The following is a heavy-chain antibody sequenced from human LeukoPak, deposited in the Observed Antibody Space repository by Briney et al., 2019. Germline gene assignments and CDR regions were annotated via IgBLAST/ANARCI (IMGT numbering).Heavy chain of an antibody. V-gene: IGHV3-21*01. CDR1: GFTFSSYS. CDR3: ARVGSRGYSYGYYGD. CDR2: ISSSSSYI. J-gene: IGHJ4*02. Sequence: GRSLRLSCADSGFTFSSYSMNWVRQAPGKGLEWVSSISSSSSYIYYADSVKGRFTISRDNAKNSLYLQMKSLRAEDTAVYYCARVGSRGYSYGYYGDWGQGTLVTVSS. D-gene: IGHD5-18*01.